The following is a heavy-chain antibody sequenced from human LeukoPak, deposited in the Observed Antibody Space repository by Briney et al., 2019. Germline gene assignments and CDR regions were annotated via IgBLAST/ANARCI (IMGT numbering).Heavy chain of an antibody. J-gene: IGHJ4*02. D-gene: IGHD3-3*01. V-gene: IGHV4-34*01. CDR2: INHSGST. Sequence: SETLSLTCAVYGGSFSGYYWSWIRQPPGKGLEWIGEINHSGSTNYNPSLKSRVTISVDTSKNQFSLKLSSVTAADTAVYYCARCPDQLLYDFWSGYLVYWGQGTLVTVSS. CDR3: ARCPDQLLYDFWSGYLVY. CDR1: GGSFSGYY.